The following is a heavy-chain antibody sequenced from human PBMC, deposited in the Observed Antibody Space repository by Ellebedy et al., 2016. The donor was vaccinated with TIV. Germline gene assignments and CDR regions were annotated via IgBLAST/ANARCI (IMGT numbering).Heavy chain of an antibody. J-gene: IGHJ4*02. CDR2: ISGGGGGGT. V-gene: IGHV3-23*01. CDR3: AKETQHNDVWSGHSD. CDR1: GFTFNTYA. D-gene: IGHD3-3*01. Sequence: PGGSLRLSCAASGFTFNTYAMTWVRQAPGRGLEWVSAISGGGGGGTFYADSVKGRFTISRDNSKNTLYLLLNSLRAEDTAVYYCAKETQHNDVWSGHSDWGQGTLVTVSS.